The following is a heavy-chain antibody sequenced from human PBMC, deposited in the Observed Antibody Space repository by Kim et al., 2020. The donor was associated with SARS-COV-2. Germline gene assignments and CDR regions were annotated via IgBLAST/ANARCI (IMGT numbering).Heavy chain of an antibody. V-gene: IGHV1-18*01. CDR3: ARGAVSSTGKLDY. Sequence: ASVKVSCKTSGYRFSDFGITWVRQVPGQGLEWMGWISTYNGNTNYVQKLQGRVTMAADTSTNTSYMELRSLTSDDTAVYFCARGAVSSTGKLDYWGQGTLVTVSS. CDR2: ISTYNGNT. CDR1: GYRFSDFG. J-gene: IGHJ4*02. D-gene: IGHD4-4*01.